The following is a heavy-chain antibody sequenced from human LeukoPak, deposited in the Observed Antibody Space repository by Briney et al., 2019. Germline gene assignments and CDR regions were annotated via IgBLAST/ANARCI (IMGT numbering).Heavy chain of an antibody. V-gene: IGHV1-18*01. D-gene: IGHD5-18*01. CDR2: ISAYNGNT. J-gene: IGHJ4*02. CDR3: ATSVIDTAMVDFNYLDY. CDR1: GYTFTSYG. Sequence: ASVKVSCKASGYTFTSYGISWVRQAPAQGLEWMGWISAYNGNTNYAQKLQGRVTMTTDTSTSTAYMELRSLRSDDTAVYYCATSVIDTAMVDFNYLDYWGQGTLVTVSS.